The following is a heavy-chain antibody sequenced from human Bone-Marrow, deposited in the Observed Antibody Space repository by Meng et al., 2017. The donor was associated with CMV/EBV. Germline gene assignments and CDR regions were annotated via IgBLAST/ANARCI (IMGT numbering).Heavy chain of an antibody. CDR2: ISGSGGST. Sequence: GGSLRLSCAASGFTFSSYAMSWVRQAPGKGLEWVSAISGSGGSTYYADSVKGRFTISRDNSKKTLYLHMNRLRVDDTAMYYCAVAAGNRGEGASWGQGTLVTVYS. V-gene: IGHV3-23*01. J-gene: IGHJ4*02. CDR1: GFTFSSYA. D-gene: IGHD6-19*01. CDR3: AVAAGNRGEGAS.